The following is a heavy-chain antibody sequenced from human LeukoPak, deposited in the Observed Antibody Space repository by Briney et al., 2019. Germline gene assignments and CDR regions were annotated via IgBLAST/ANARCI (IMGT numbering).Heavy chain of an antibody. CDR2: IHHSGST. V-gene: IGHV4-59*01. J-gene: IGHJ4*02. CDR3: ARGGPDVEMATTIDY. CDR1: GGSISNYY. Sequence: SETLSLTCTVSGGSISNYYWSWIRQPPGKGLEWIGYIHHSGSTNYNPSLKTRVTISVDTSRNQFSLKLSSVTAADTAVYYCARGGPDVEMATTIDYWGQGTLVTVSS. D-gene: IGHD5-24*01.